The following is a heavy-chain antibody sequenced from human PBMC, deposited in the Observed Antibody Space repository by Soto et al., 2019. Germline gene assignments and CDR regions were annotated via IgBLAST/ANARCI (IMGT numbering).Heavy chain of an antibody. CDR3: ARDGGIAARHYYGMDV. D-gene: IGHD6-6*01. V-gene: IGHV3-72*01. J-gene: IGHJ6*02. Sequence: GGSLRLSCAASAFTFSGDDMVWGGQGPGKGREWVGRTRNKANNYATEYAASVKGRFTISRDDSKNSLYLQMNSLKTEDTAVYYCARDGGIAARHYYGMDVWGQGTTVTVSS. CDR1: AFTFSGDD. CDR2: TRNKANNYAT.